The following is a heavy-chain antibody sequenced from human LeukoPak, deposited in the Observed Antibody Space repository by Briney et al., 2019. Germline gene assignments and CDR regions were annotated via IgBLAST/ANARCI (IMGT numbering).Heavy chain of an antibody. Sequence: SETLSLTCTVSGGSLSSYYWSWIRQPPGRGLEWIGYIYYSGSTNYNPSLKSRVTISVDTSKNQFSLKLSSVTAADKAVYYCARTYDFWSGYYPDYYYYYMDVWGKGTTVTVSS. J-gene: IGHJ6*03. V-gene: IGHV4-59*01. CDR3: ARTYDFWSGYYPDYYYYYMDV. CDR1: GGSLSSYY. D-gene: IGHD3-3*01. CDR2: IYYSGST.